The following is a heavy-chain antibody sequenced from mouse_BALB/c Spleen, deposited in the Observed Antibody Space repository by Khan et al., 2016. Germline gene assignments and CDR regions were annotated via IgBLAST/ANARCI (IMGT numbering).Heavy chain of an antibody. J-gene: IGHJ3*01. CDR1: GFTFSDYY. D-gene: IGHD1-2*01. Sequence: EVELVESGGGLVQPGGSLKLSCATSGFTFSDYYMYWVRQTPEKRLEWVAYISNGGGSTYYPDTVKGRFTISRDNAKNTLYLQMSRLKSEGTAMYYCARSIHYYGYVTYWGQGTLVTVSA. CDR3: ARSIHYYGYVTY. CDR2: ISNGGGST. V-gene: IGHV5-12*02.